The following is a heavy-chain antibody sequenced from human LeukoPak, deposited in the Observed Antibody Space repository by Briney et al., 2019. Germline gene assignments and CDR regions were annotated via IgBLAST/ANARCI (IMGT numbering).Heavy chain of an antibody. Sequence: GGSLRLSCAASGFTFSSYAMTWVRQAPGKGLEWVSAISGSGGSTYYADSVKGRFTISRDNSKNTLYLQMNSLRAEDTAVYYCAKPHYYGSGSYSYYYGMDVRGKGTTVTVSS. CDR2: ISGSGGST. V-gene: IGHV3-23*01. J-gene: IGHJ6*04. CDR3: AKPHYYGSGSYSYYYGMDV. CDR1: GFTFSSYA. D-gene: IGHD3-10*01.